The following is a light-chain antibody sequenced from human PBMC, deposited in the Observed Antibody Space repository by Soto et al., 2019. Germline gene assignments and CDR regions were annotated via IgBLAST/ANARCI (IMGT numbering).Light chain of an antibody. J-gene: IGKJ3*01. CDR2: ASS. CDR1: QSISSY. V-gene: IGKV1-39*01. Sequence: DIQMAQSPSSLSASVGDRVNITCRASQSISSYLHWYQQTPGKAPKLLIYASSSLQSGVPSRFSGSGSGTDFTLTISSLQPEDFATYYCHQTDSTPFTFGPGTKVDIK. CDR3: HQTDSTPFT.